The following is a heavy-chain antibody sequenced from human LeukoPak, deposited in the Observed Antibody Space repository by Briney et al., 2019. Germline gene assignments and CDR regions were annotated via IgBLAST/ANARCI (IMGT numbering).Heavy chain of an antibody. D-gene: IGHD3-16*01. CDR2: INHSGST. Sequence: SETLSLTCAVYGGSFSGYYWSWIRQPPGKGLEWIGEINHSGSTNYNPSLKSRVTISVDTSKNQFSLKLSSVTAADTAVYYCARDLGYDYVWGSYMVGLGAFDIWGQGTMVTVSS. J-gene: IGHJ3*02. CDR1: GGSFSGYY. V-gene: IGHV4-34*01. CDR3: ARDLGYDYVWGSYMVGLGAFDI.